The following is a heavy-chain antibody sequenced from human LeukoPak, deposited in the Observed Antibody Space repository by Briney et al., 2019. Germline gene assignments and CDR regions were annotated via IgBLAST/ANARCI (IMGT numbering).Heavy chain of an antibody. CDR1: GFTFTSSA. D-gene: IGHD3-9*01. CDR2: IVVGCGNT. V-gene: IGHV1-58*01. Sequence: SVKVSCKASGFTFTSSAVQWVRQARGQRLEWIGWIVVGCGNTNYAQKFQERVTITRDMSTSTAYMELSSLRSEDTAVYYCAAGVRYFDWLLPDYYYYGMDVWGQGTTVTVSS. CDR3: AAGVRYFDWLLPDYYYYGMDV. J-gene: IGHJ6*02.